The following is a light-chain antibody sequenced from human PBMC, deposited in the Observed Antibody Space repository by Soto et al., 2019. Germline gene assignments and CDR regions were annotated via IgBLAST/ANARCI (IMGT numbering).Light chain of an antibody. CDR2: GAS. Sequence: EIVLTQSPGTLSLSPGERATLSCRASQSVSSTYLAWYQQKPGQAPRLLIYGASSGATGIPDRFIGSGSGTDFTLTISRLEPEDFAVYYCQQYGSSPPITFGQGTRLEIK. V-gene: IGKV3-20*01. J-gene: IGKJ5*01. CDR1: QSVSSTY. CDR3: QQYGSSPPIT.